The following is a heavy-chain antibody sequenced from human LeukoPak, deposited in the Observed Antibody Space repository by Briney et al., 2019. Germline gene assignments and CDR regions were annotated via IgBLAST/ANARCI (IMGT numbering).Heavy chain of an antibody. D-gene: IGHD2-2*01. Sequence: PSETLSLTCAVYGGSFSGYYWSWIRQPPGKGLEWIGYIYYSGSTNYNPSLKSRVTISVDTSKNQFSLKLSSVTAADTAVYYCARGVPAAPTDYYMDVWGKGTTVTISS. V-gene: IGHV4-59*01. CDR3: ARGVPAAPTDYYMDV. J-gene: IGHJ6*03. CDR2: IYYSGST. CDR1: GGSFSGYY.